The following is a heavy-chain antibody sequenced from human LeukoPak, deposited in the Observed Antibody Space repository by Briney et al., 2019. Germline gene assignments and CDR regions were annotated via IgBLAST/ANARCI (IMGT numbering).Heavy chain of an antibody. Sequence: PSETLSLTCTVSGGSISSSSYYWGWIRQPPGKGLEWIGSIYYSGSTYYNPSLKSRVTISVDTSKNQFSLKLSSVTAADTAVYYCASRAAGAFDYWGQGTLVTVSS. J-gene: IGHJ4*02. CDR1: GGSISSSSYY. D-gene: IGHD6-13*01. CDR2: IYYSGST. V-gene: IGHV4-39*01. CDR3: ASRAAGAFDY.